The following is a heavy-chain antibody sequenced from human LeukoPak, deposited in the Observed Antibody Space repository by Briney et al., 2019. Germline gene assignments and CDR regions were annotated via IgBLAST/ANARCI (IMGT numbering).Heavy chain of an antibody. J-gene: IGHJ4*02. D-gene: IGHD2-2*02. Sequence: GGSLRLSCGASGFTFSDHALHWVRQAPGKGLEWVAVISFDGGKTTYADSVKGRFTISRDNSKDTLYLQMSGLRGEDTAVYYCARGRYRDYWGQGTLVTVSS. CDR2: ISFDGGKT. CDR1: GFTFSDHA. CDR3: ARGRYRDY. V-gene: IGHV3-30-3*01.